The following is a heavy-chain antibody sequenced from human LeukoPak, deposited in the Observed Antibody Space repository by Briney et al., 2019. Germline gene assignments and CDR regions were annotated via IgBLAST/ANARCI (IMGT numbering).Heavy chain of an antibody. Sequence: GGTLRLSCAASGFTFSSYGMSWVRRAPGKGLEWVSGISGSGGRTYYADSVKGRFTISRDQSKNTLFLQMNSLRDEDTALYYCGKDTWEDYDYVWGSLAYWGQGTLVAVSS. D-gene: IGHD3-16*01. CDR3: GKDTWEDYDYVWGSLAY. CDR2: ISGSGGRT. CDR1: GFTFSSYG. J-gene: IGHJ4*02. V-gene: IGHV3-23*01.